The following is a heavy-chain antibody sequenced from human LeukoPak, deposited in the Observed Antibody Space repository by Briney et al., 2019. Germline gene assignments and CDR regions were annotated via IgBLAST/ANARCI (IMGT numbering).Heavy chain of an antibody. Sequence: TGGSLRLSCAASGFTFSSYGMHWVRQAPGKGLEWVAFIRYDGSNKYYADSVKGRFTISRDNSKNTLYLQMNSLRAEDTAVYYCAKDRAADIGYCSSTSCPKRGYYYYYYMDVWGKGTTVTVSS. CDR3: AKDRAADIGYCSSTSCPKRGYYYYYYMDV. CDR2: IRYDGSNK. V-gene: IGHV3-30*02. J-gene: IGHJ6*03. D-gene: IGHD2-2*01. CDR1: GFTFSSYG.